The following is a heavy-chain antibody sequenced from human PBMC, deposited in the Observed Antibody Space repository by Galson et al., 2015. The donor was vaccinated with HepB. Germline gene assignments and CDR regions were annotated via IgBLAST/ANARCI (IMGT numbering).Heavy chain of an antibody. V-gene: IGHV3-49*03. CDR2: IRGTAYDETT. Sequence: SLRLSCAASGFTFGDYPMSWFRQAPGKRLEWLAFIRGTAYDETTEYAASVKGRFIISRDNSKSTVYLQLNRLNIDDTAVYYCARTIIIIPYFNYWGQGTLVAVSS. CDR3: ARTIIIIPYFNY. J-gene: IGHJ4*02. CDR1: GFTFGDYP. D-gene: IGHD3-22*01.